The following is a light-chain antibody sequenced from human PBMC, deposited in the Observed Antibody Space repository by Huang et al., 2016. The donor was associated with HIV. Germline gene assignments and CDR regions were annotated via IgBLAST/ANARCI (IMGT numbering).Light chain of an antibody. CDR1: QSVTNY. CDR2: DAS. Sequence: EVVLTQSPATLSLSPGERATLSCRASQSVTNYLSWYQQKPGQPPRLLIYDASNRATVVPDRFSGSGSGTDFTLTISSLEPEDFAVYYCQQRGNWPPVTFGGGTKVEIK. CDR3: QQRGNWPPVT. J-gene: IGKJ4*01. V-gene: IGKV3-11*01.